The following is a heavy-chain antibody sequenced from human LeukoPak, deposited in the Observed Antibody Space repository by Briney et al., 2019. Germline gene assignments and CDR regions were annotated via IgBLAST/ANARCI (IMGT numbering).Heavy chain of an antibody. Sequence: SETLSLTCAVYGGSFSGYYWSWIRQPPGKGLEWIGEINHSGSTNYNPSLKSRVTMSVDTSKNQFSLKLSSVTAADTAVYYCARMLKTTLYYYYGMDVWGQGTTVTVSS. D-gene: IGHD4-17*01. CDR3: ARMLKTTLYYYYGMDV. J-gene: IGHJ6*02. CDR2: INHSGST. V-gene: IGHV4-34*01. CDR1: GGSFSGYY.